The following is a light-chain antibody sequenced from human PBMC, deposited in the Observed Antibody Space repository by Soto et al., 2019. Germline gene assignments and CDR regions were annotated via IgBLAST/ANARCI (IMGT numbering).Light chain of an antibody. CDR1: QILLHSNGYNY. CDR3: MQALETPPT. J-gene: IGKJ4*01. Sequence: DIVMTHSPLSLPVTPGEPASISCRSSQILLHSNGYNYLDWYLQKPGQSPQLLIYLGSNRASVVPDRVSGSGSVTEFTLKISRVEAADVGLYYCMQALETPPTFGGGTKVEIK. V-gene: IGKV2-28*01. CDR2: LGS.